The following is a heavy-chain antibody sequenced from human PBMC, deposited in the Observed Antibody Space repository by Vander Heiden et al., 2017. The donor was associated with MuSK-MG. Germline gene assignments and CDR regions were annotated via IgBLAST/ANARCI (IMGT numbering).Heavy chain of an antibody. Sequence: QVQLQESGPGLVKPAGTLSLTCAVSGGAIRSSNWWSWVGPPPGKGLEWIGEIYHSGSTNYNPSLKSRVTISVDKSKNQFSLKLSSVTAADTAVYYCARDLARSGHFDYWGQGTLVTVSS. D-gene: IGHD3-22*01. CDR2: IYHSGST. V-gene: IGHV4-4*02. CDR1: GGAIRSSNW. CDR3: ARDLARSGHFDY. J-gene: IGHJ4*02.